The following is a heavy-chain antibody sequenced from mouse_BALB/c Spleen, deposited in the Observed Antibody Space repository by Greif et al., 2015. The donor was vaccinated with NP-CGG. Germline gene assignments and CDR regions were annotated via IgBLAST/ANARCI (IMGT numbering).Heavy chain of an antibody. J-gene: IGHJ1*01. D-gene: IGHD1-1*01. V-gene: IGHV5-6-2*01. CDR1: GFTFSSYY. CDR3: ARRSYGSSYWYFDV. Sequence: EVQLQESGGGLAKLGGSLKLSCAASGFTFSSYYMSWVRQTPEKRLELVAAINSNGGSTYYPDTVKGRFTISRDNAKNTLYLQMSSLKSEDTALYYCARRSYGSSYWYFDVWGAGTTVTVSS. CDR2: INSNGGST.